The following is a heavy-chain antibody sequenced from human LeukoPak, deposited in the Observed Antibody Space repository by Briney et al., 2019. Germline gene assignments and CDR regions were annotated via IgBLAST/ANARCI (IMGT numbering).Heavy chain of an antibody. CDR1: GFTFSSHW. D-gene: IGHD6-19*01. Sequence: GGSLRLSCAASGFTFSSHWMSWVRQAPGKGLEWVAVISYDGSIEYYADSVKGRFTISRDNSKNTLYLQMNSLRAEDTAVYYCAKDMSVPGTSGVDYWGQGTLVTVSS. V-gene: IGHV3-30*18. CDR3: AKDMSVPGTSGVDY. CDR2: ISYDGSIE. J-gene: IGHJ4*02.